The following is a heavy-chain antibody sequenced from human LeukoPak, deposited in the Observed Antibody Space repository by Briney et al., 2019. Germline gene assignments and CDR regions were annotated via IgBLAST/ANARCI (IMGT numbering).Heavy chain of an antibody. Sequence: GGSLRLSCAASGFTFTSYAMSWVRQAPGKGLEWVSGISGSGGSTYYADSVKGRFTISRDDSKNTLYLQMNSLRAEDTAVYYCAGDTHSGYSSSWYGWAFDYWGQGTLVTVSS. V-gene: IGHV3-23*01. D-gene: IGHD6-13*01. CDR2: ISGSGGST. CDR1: GFTFTSYA. J-gene: IGHJ4*02. CDR3: AGDTHSGYSSSWYGWAFDY.